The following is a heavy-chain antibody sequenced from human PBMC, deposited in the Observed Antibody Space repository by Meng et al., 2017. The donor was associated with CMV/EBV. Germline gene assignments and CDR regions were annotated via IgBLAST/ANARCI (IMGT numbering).Heavy chain of an antibody. CDR2: INPNSGGT. V-gene: IGHV1-2*02. Sequence: ASVKVSCKASGYTFTGYYMHWVRQAPGQGLEWMGWINPNSGGTNHAQKFQGRVTMTRDTSISTAYMELSRLRSDDTAVYYCARVSYDILTGYYPRFDYWGQGTLVTVSS. CDR3: ARVSYDILTGYYPRFDY. CDR1: GYTFTGYY. D-gene: IGHD3-9*01. J-gene: IGHJ4*02.